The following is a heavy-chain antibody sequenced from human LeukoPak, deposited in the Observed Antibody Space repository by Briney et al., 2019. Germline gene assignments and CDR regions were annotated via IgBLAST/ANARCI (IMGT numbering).Heavy chain of an antibody. J-gene: IGHJ4*02. V-gene: IGHV3-43*02. CDR2: ISGDGGST. CDR3: AKDILVGLPGDY. CDR1: GLTFDDYA. D-gene: IGHD2-21*02. Sequence: GSLRLSCAASGLTFDDYAMHWVRQAPGKGLEWVSLISGDGGSTYYADSVKGRFTISRDNSKNSLYLQMNSLRTEDSALYYCAKDILVGLPGDYWGQGTLVTVSS.